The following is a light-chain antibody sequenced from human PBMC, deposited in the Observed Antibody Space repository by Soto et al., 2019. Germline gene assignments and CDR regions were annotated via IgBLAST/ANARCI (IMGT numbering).Light chain of an antibody. CDR2: GAS. J-gene: IGKJ1*01. V-gene: IGKV3-20*01. CDR1: QSVSSSY. Sequence: EIVLTQSPGTLSLSPGERVTLSCRASQSVSSSYLAWYQQTRGQAPRLLIYGASSRATGIPDRFSGSGSGTDFTLTISRLGPEDFAVYYCQQYDTSPWTFGQGTKVEIK. CDR3: QQYDTSPWT.